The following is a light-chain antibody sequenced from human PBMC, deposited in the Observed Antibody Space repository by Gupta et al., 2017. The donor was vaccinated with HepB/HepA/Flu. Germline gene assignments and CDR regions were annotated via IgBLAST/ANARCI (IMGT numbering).Light chain of an antibody. J-gene: IGKJ1*01. CDR1: QSLLDSNGKTY. CDR3: KQSIEHPKT. V-gene: IGKV2D-29*01. Sequence: DIVMTQTTLSLSVTPGRSASISCKSSQSLLDSNGKTYLYWYLQKAGQPPQLLIYEVSNRFSGVPDRFSGSGSGTDFTLKISRVEAEDVGTYYCKQSIEHPKTFGQGTKVEI. CDR2: EVS.